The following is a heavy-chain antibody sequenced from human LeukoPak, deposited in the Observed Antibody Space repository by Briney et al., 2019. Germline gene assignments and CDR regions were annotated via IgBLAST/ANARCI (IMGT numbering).Heavy chain of an antibody. CDR1: GYTFTGYY. CDR2: ISSNGGST. V-gene: IGHV3-64*01. CDR3: ARDKAAAGTRVYYYMDV. J-gene: IGHJ6*03. Sequence: SCKASGYTFTGYYMHWVRQAPGKGLEYVSAISSNGGSTYYANSVKGRFTISRDNSKNTLYLQMGSLRAEDMAVYYCARDKAAAGTRVYYYMDVWGKGTTVTVSS. D-gene: IGHD6-13*01.